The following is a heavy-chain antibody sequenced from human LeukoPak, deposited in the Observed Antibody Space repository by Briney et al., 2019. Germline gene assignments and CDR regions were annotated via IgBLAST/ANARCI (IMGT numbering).Heavy chain of an antibody. CDR3: ARDKRSLTTRAFDI. CDR1: GYTFTGYY. V-gene: IGHV1-2*02. Sequence: ASVKVSCKASGYTFTGYYMHWVRQAPGQGLEWMGWINPNSGGTNYAQKFQGRVTMTTDTSTSTAYMELRSLRSDDTAVYYCARDKRSLTTRAFDIWGQGTMVTVSS. CDR2: INPNSGGT. D-gene: IGHD4-17*01. J-gene: IGHJ3*02.